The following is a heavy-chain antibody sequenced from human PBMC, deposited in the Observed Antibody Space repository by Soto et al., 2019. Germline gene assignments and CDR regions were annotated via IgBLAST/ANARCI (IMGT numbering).Heavy chain of an antibody. V-gene: IGHV3-72*01. CDR3: VGESYYHLDY. Sequence: GGSLRLSCAASGFTFSDHHMNWVRQVPGKGLEWVGRARHKVDSYRTEYAASVRGRFAVSRDDSQNSLILQMNSLKIEDTALYYCVGESYYHLDYWGQGALVTVSS. J-gene: IGHJ4*02. D-gene: IGHD3-16*01. CDR1: GFTFSDHH. CDR2: ARHKVDSYRT.